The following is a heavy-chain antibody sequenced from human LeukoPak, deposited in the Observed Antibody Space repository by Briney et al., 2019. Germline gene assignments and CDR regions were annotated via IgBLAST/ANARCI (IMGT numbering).Heavy chain of an antibody. CDR2: IYPDTGGT. J-gene: IGHJ4*02. V-gene: IGHV1-2*02. CDR3: ARDGVSMMPEFDY. CDR1: GFTFEAFY. D-gene: IGHD5/OR15-5a*01. Sequence: ASVKVSCKTSGFTFEAFYMYWVRQAPGQGLEWMGWIYPDTGGTKYAQRWQGRVTMTSDTSISTVYLELRSLTSDDTAVYYCARDGVSMMPEFDYWGQGTLVTVSS.